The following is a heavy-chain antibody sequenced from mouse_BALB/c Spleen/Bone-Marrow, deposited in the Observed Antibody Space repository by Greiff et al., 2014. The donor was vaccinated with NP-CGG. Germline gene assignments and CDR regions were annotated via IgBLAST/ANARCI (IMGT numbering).Heavy chain of an antibody. V-gene: IGHV1-14*01. CDR3: AREGSTMITTEAWFAY. Sequence: EVQLQQSGPELVKPGASVKMSCKASGCTFTSYVMHWVKQKPGQGLEWIGYINPYNDGTKYNEKFKGRATLTSDKSSSTAYMELSSLTSEDSAVYYCAREGSTMITTEAWFAYWGQGTLVTVSA. CDR2: INPYNDGT. J-gene: IGHJ3*01. D-gene: IGHD2-4*01. CDR1: GCTFTSYV.